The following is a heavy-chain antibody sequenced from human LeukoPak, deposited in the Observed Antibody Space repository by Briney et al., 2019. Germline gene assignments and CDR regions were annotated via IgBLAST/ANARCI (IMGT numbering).Heavy chain of an antibody. CDR3: ARDPAYVWGSYRPRFDY. CDR2: ISYDGSNE. CDR1: VVTLSSYA. D-gene: IGHD3-16*02. J-gene: IGHJ4*02. Sequence: GGSLRLSCALSVVTLSSYAMHWVRQATGKGLEWVAVISYDGSNEYYADSVKGRFTISRDNAKNSLYLQMKSLRAEDTAMYYCARDPAYVWGSYRPRFDYWGPGTLVTVSS. V-gene: IGHV3-30*04.